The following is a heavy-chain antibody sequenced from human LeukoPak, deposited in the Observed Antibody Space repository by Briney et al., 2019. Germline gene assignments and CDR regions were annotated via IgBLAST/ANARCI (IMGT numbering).Heavy chain of an antibody. Sequence: SETLSLTCTVSGGSIRSYYWSWIRQPPGKGLEWIGYIYYGGSTNYNPSLKSRVTISVDTSKNQFSLKLSSVTAADTAVYYCARAKGYSSGWAENWFDPWGQGTLVTVSS. J-gene: IGHJ5*02. CDR2: IYYGGST. CDR3: ARAKGYSSGWAENWFDP. CDR1: GGSIRSYY. V-gene: IGHV4-59*01. D-gene: IGHD6-19*01.